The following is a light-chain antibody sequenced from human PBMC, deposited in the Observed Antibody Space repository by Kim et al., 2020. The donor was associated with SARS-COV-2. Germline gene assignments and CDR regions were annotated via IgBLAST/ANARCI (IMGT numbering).Light chain of an antibody. CDR2: GAA. J-gene: IGKJ3*01. Sequence: YPGERVTLSCMASQSVRKNYLAWYQQKPGQAPRLLIYGAANRATGIPDRFSGSGSGTDFTRTITRLEPEDFALYYCQHYGSSLFTFGPGTKVDIK. CDR3: QHYGSSLFT. V-gene: IGKV3-20*01. CDR1: QSVRKNY.